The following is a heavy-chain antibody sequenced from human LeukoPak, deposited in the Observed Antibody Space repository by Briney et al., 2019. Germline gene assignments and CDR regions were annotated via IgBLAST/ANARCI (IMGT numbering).Heavy chain of an antibody. J-gene: IGHJ4*02. Sequence: SETLSLTCAVSGYSISSGYYWGWIRQPPGKGLEWIGSMYHSGNTYYNPSLKSRVTISLDTSKNQFSLKLSSVTAADTAVYYCARVPIFCSTNICYGYYFDYWGQGTLVTVPS. V-gene: IGHV4-38-2*01. D-gene: IGHD2-2*01. CDR1: GYSISSGYY. CDR3: ARVPIFCSTNICYGYYFDY. CDR2: MYHSGNT.